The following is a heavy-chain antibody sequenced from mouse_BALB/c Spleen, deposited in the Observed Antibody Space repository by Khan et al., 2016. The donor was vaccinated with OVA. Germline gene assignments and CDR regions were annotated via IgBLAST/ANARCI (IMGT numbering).Heavy chain of an antibody. Sequence: EVQLLETGGGLVQPGGSRKLSCAASGFTFSDYGLAWVRQAPGKGPEWVAFISSLAYSIYYADTVPGRFTISRENAKNTLYLEMSSLRSEDTAMYYCARSWAMDYWGQGTSVTVSS. CDR1: GFTFSDYG. CDR2: ISSLAYSI. CDR3: ARSWAMDY. V-gene: IGHV5-15*02. J-gene: IGHJ4*01.